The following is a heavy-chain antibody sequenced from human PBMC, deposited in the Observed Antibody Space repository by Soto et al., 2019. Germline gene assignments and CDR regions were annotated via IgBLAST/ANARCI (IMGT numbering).Heavy chain of an antibody. D-gene: IGHD6-13*01. CDR1: GYTFTSYD. CDR2: ISANNGNT. CDR3: AREQLQVVIPDY. Sequence: ASVKVSCKASGYTFTSYDISWVRQAPGQGLEWMGWISANNGNTNYAQKLQGRVTMTTDTSTSTAYMELRSLRSDDTAVYYCAREQLQVVIPDYWGQGTLVTVSS. V-gene: IGHV1-18*01. J-gene: IGHJ4*02.